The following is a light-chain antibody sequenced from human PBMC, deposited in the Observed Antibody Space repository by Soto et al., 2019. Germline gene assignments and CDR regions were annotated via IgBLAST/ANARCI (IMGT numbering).Light chain of an antibody. Sequence: QSALTQPASVSGSPGQSITISCTGTSSDVGGYNYVSWYQQHPGKAPKLMIYEVSNRPSGVSNRFSGSKSGSTASLTISGLQAEDEADYYCSSYTRSSTLVFGTGTKVT. CDR2: EVS. J-gene: IGLJ1*01. CDR3: SSYTRSSTLV. CDR1: SSDVGGYNY. V-gene: IGLV2-14*01.